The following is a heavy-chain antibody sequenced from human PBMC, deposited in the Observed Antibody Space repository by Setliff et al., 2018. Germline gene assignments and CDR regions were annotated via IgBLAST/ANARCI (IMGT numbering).Heavy chain of an antibody. CDR3: ARVSSYGSGSYYYYYYGMDV. CDR2: SIPISGTT. Sequence: SVKVSCKTSGGTFNSYGIDWVRQAPGQGLEWMGRSIPISGTTKYAQKFQDRVTITADKSTSTAYMELSSLTSDDTAVYYCARVSSYGSGSYYYYYYGMDVWGQGTTVTVSS. D-gene: IGHD3-10*01. V-gene: IGHV1-69*06. J-gene: IGHJ6*02. CDR1: GGTFNSYG.